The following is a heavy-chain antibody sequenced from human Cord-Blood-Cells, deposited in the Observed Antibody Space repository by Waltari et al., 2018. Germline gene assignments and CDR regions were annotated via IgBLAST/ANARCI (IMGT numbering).Heavy chain of an antibody. CDR2: IYYSGST. V-gene: IGHV4-31*03. Sequence: QVQLQESGPGLVKPSQTLSLTCPVSGGSISSGGYYWSWIRQHPGKGLEWIGYIYYSGSTYYNPSFKSRVTISVDTSKNQFSLKLSSVTAADTAVYYCARDIHDFWSGYFDYWGQGTLVTVSS. D-gene: IGHD3-3*01. CDR3: ARDIHDFWSGYFDY. CDR1: GGSISSGGYY. J-gene: IGHJ4*02.